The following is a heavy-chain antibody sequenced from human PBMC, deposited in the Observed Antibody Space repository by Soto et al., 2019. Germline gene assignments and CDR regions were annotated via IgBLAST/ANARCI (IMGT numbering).Heavy chain of an antibody. CDR2: IDPVDSYV. V-gene: IGHV5-10-1*01. CDR3: ARIESIARNWFDP. J-gene: IGHJ5*02. D-gene: IGHD6-13*01. Sequence: GESLKISGKTSGFSFTNYCISWVRHVPGKGLEWMGNIDPVDSYVNYSPSFQGHVTFSVDTSISTAFLHWSSLQASDSATYFCARIESIARNWFDPWGQGTLLTVSS. CDR1: GFSFTNYC.